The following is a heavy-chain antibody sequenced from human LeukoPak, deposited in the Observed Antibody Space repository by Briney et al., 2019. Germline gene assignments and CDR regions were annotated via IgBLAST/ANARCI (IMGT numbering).Heavy chain of an antibody. Sequence: GGSLGLSCAASGFTLSDYYMSWIRQAPGKGLEWVSYISSSGSTIYYADTVKGRFTISRDNAKNSLYLQMNSLRAEDTAVYYCARVYLGGYGDYVPMDYWGQGTLVTVSS. CDR3: ARVYLGGYGDYVPMDY. D-gene: IGHD4-17*01. CDR1: GFTLSDYY. CDR2: ISSSGSTI. V-gene: IGHV3-11*01. J-gene: IGHJ4*02.